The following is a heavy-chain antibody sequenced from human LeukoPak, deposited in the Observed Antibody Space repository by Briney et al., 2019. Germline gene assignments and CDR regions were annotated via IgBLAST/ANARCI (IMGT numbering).Heavy chain of an antibody. J-gene: IGHJ4*02. CDR1: GGSFSGYY. CDR2: INHSGST. V-gene: IGHV4-34*01. CDR3: ARGHPEPFDY. Sequence: PSETLSLTCAVYGGSFSGYYWSWIRQPPGKGLEWIGEINHSGSTNYNPSLKSRVTMSVDTSKNQFSLKLSSVTAAATAVYYCARGHPEPFDYWGQGTLVTVSS.